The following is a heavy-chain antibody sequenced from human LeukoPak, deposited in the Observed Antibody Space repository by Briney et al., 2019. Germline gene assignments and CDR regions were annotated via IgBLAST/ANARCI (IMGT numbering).Heavy chain of an antibody. D-gene: IGHD5-24*01. V-gene: IGHV3-53*05. CDR1: GFTVSSNG. J-gene: IGHJ6*04. CDR2: IYSGGST. CDR3: ARAETRQPLGV. Sequence: PGGSLRLSCAASGFTVSSNGMSWVRQAPGKGLECISVIYSGGSTDYADSVKGRFTISRDNSKNALYLQMNSLRAEDTAVYYCARAETRQPLGVWGKGTTVTVSS.